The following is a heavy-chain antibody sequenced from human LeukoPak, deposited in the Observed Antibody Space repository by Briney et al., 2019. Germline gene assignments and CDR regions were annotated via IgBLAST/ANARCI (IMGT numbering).Heavy chain of an antibody. J-gene: IGHJ4*02. D-gene: IGHD3-22*01. CDR3: AKLIGVYYYDSSGGHYFDY. CDR2: IRYDGSNK. CDR1: GFPFSSYG. V-gene: IGHV3-30*02. Sequence: GGSLRLSCAASGFPFSSYGMHWVRRAPGKGLGGGAFIRYDGSNKYYADSVKGRFTISRDNSKNTLYLQMNSLRAEDTAVYYCAKLIGVYYYDSSGGHYFDYWGQGTLVTVSS.